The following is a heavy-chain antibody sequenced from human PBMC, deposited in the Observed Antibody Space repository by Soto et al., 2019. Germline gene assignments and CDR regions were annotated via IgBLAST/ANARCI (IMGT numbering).Heavy chain of an antibody. J-gene: IGHJ6*02. CDR1: GYTFSSYG. V-gene: IGHV1-18*04. CDR3: ARNRLGGVTNYYYYGMDV. Sequence: QVQLVQSGAEVKKPGASVKVSCKAGGYTFSSYGISWVRQAPGQGLEWMGWISAYIGNTNYAQKFQGRVTMTTDTSTSTAYMELRSLRSDDTAVYYCARNRLGGVTNYYYYGMDVWGQGTTFIVSS. CDR2: ISAYIGNT. D-gene: IGHD2-21*02.